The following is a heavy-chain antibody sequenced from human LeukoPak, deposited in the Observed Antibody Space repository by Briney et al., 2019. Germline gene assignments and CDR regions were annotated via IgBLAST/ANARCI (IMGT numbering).Heavy chain of an antibody. V-gene: IGHV4-38-2*01. J-gene: IGHJ4*02. CDR1: GYSISSVYY. Sequence: SETLSLTCAVSGYSISSVYYWGWIRQPPGKGLEWIGSIYHSGSTYYNPSLKSRVTISVDTSKNQFSLKLSSVTAADTAVYYCAREIEWELYYFDYWGQGTLVTVSS. D-gene: IGHD1-26*01. CDR3: AREIEWELYYFDY. CDR2: IYHSGST.